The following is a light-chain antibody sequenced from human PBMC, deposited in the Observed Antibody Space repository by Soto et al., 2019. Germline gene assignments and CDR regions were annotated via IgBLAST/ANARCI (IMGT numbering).Light chain of an antibody. V-gene: IGKV3-15*01. CDR2: GAS. Sequence: EIVMTQSPATLSVSPGERATLSCRASQSVSINLAWYQQKPGQAPRLLIYGASTRATGIPARFSGSGSGTDFTFTISSLQPEDIATYYCQQYDNLPPTFGPGTKVDIK. J-gene: IGKJ3*01. CDR3: QQYDNLPPT. CDR1: QSVSIN.